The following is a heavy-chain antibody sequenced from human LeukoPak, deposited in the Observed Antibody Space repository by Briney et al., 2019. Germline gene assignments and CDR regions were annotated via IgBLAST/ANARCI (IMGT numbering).Heavy chain of an antibody. CDR3: AREDSYYYGSGSYPFDY. Sequence: PGGSLRLSCATSGFTFDKYFIHWVRQAPGKGLDWVSSISGTSTYIDYADSVKGRFTISRDNAKNSLYLQMNSLRAEDTAVYYCAREDSYYYGSGSYPFDYWGQGTLVTVSS. CDR2: ISGTSTYI. V-gene: IGHV3-21*01. D-gene: IGHD3-10*01. CDR1: GFTFDKYF. J-gene: IGHJ4*02.